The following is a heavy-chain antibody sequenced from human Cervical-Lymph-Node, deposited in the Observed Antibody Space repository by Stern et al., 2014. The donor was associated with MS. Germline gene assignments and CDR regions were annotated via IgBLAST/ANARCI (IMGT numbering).Heavy chain of an antibody. CDR1: GFTFTDHY. CDR2: ISRSGDTI. V-gene: IGHV3-11*01. CDR3: ARGGSAYYYGMDV. Sequence: QVQLVQSGGGLVKPGESLRLSCAASGFTFTDHYMSWVRQAPGKGLEWGSYISRSGDTIYYADSVKGRFTISRDIVKNSLYLQMNSLRAEDAALYYCARGGSAYYYGMDVWGQGTAVTVSS. J-gene: IGHJ6*02.